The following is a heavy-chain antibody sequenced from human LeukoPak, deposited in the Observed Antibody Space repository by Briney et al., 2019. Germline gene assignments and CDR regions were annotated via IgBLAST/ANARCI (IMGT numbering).Heavy chain of an antibody. J-gene: IGHJ4*02. CDR1: GFTFSSYW. CDR3: ARGNIAAAGIHY. V-gene: IGHV3-74*01. D-gene: IGHD6-13*01. Sequence: AGGSLRLSCAASGFTFSSYWMHWVRQAPGKGLVWVSRISGDGSSTTYVDSVMGRFTISRDNAKNTLYLQMNSVRAEDTAVYYCARGNIAAAGIHYWGQGTLVTVSS. CDR2: ISGDGSST.